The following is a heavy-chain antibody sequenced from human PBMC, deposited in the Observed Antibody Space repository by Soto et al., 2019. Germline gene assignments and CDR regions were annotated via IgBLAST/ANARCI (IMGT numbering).Heavy chain of an antibody. CDR2: MNPNSGNT. CDR1: GYTFTSYD. V-gene: IGHV1-8*01. D-gene: IGHD3-22*01. Sequence: ASVKVSCKASGYTFTSYDINWVRQATGQGLEWMGWMNPNSGNTGYAQKFQGRVTMTRNTSISTAYMELSSLRSVDTATYYCARIPRPLRYYYDSSGYQDYYYYGMDVWGQGTTVTVSS. J-gene: IGHJ6*02. CDR3: ARIPRPLRYYYDSSGYQDYYYYGMDV.